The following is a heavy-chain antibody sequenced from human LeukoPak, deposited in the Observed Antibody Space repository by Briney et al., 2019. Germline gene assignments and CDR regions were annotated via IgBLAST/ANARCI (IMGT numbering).Heavy chain of an antibody. D-gene: IGHD1-26*01. J-gene: IGHJ4*02. Sequence: ASVKVSCKASGYTFTSYGISWVRQAPGQGLEWMGWISAYNGNTNYAQKLQGRVTMTTDTSTSTAYMELRSLRSDDTAVYYCARDFPLVVGATTDYFDYWGQGTLVTVSS. CDR3: ARDFPLVVGATTDYFDY. CDR2: ISAYNGNT. CDR1: GYTFTSYG. V-gene: IGHV1-18*01.